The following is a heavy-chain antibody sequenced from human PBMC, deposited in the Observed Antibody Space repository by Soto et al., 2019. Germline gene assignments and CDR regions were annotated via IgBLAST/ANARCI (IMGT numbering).Heavy chain of an antibody. CDR3: AHAYGGRSLY. D-gene: IGHD1-26*01. V-gene: IGHV2-5*02. CDR2: FYWDDSK. J-gene: IGHJ4*02. CDR1: GFSLTTDRVG. Sequence: QITLKESGPTLVKPTQTLTLTCTFSGFSLTTDRVGVGWIRQPPGEALEWLAVFYWDDSKTYRPSLESRLTITKDTPKNQVALTMTNMDSLDTATYYCAHAYGGRSLYWGQGTLVTVSS.